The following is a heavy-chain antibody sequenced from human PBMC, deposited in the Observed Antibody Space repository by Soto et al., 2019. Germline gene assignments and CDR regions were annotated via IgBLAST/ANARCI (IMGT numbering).Heavy chain of an antibody. CDR2: ISSSSTTI. Sequence: GGSLRLSCAASGFSFSSYEMKWVRQAPGKGLEWLSYISSSSTTIYYADSAKGRFTISRDNARNSLYLHMSSLRVEDTAVYYCARAGMAWSIDYWGQGTPVTVSS. J-gene: IGHJ4*02. CDR1: GFSFSSYE. CDR3: ARAGMAWSIDY. V-gene: IGHV3-48*03. D-gene: IGHD2-8*02.